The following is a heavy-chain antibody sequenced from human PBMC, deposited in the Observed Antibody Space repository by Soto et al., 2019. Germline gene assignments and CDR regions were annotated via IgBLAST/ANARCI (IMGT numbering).Heavy chain of an antibody. D-gene: IGHD2-21*02. CDR1: GGSFSGYY. CDR2: INHSGST. CDR3: ARMFKVVTALYYYYYGMDV. V-gene: IGHV4-34*01. J-gene: IGHJ6*02. Sequence: ETLSLTCAVYGGSFSGYYWSWIRQPPGKGLEWIGEINHSGSTNYNPSLKSRVTISVDTSKNQFSLKLSSVTAADTAVYYCARMFKVVTALYYYYYGMDVWGQGTTVTVSS.